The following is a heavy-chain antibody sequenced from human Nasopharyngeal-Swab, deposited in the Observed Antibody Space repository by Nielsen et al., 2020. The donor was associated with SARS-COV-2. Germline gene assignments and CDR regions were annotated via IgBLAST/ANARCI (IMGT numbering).Heavy chain of an antibody. D-gene: IGHD3-10*01. CDR3: ARGHYYGSGSYYSPSLYYGMDV. J-gene: IGHJ6*02. V-gene: IGHV6-1*01. CDR2: TYYRSKWYN. Sequence: WIMQSPSRGLEWLGRTYYRSKWYNDYAVSAKSRITINPDTSKNQFSLQLNSVTPEDTAVYYCARGHYYGSGSYYSPSLYYGMDVWGQGTTVTVSS.